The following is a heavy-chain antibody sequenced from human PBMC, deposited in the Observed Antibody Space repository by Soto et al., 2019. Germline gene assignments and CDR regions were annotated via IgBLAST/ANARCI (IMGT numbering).Heavy chain of an antibody. CDR3: ARGPSSSIDY. V-gene: IGHV4-59*01. CDR1: GGSINGYY. J-gene: IGHJ4*02. CDR2: IYYSGST. Sequence: QVQLQESGPGLVKPSETLSLTCTVSGGSINGYYWSWIRQPPGKGLEWIGYIYYSGSTNYNPPLKSRVTISVDTSKNQFSLNLSSVTAADTAVYYCARGPSSSIDYWGQGTLVTVSS.